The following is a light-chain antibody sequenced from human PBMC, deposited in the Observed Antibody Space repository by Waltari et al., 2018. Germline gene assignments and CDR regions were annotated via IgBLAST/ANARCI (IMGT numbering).Light chain of an antibody. CDR2: KAS. CDR1: QSVSAW. Sequence: DIQMTQSPSILSASVGDIGTITCRASQSVSAWLAWYQQKPGEVPKLLIYKASRLESGVPPRFSGSGSGTEFTLTISSLQPVDFATYYCQQYQSSSNTFGQGTKLEIK. V-gene: IGKV1-5*03. J-gene: IGKJ2*01. CDR3: QQYQSSSNT.